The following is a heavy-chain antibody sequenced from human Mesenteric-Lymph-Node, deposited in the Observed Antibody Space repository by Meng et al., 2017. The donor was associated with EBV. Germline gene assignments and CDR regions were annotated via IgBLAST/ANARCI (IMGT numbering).Heavy chain of an antibody. CDR2: IYYSGTT. J-gene: IGHJ4*02. CDR1: SDSISSTSYH. D-gene: IGHD3-10*01. V-gene: IGHV4-39*01. Sequence: QVQLQQWGPGLLKPSGTLSLICTVSSDSISSTSYHWGWIRQPPGKGLEWIGSIYYSGTTYFNPSLESRVSISVDTSKKQFSLRLTSVTAADTAVYYCARQYGSSFDYWGQGTLVTVSS. CDR3: ARQYGSSFDY.